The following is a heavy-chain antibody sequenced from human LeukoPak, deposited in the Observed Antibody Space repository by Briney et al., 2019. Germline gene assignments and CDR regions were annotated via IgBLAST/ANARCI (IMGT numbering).Heavy chain of an antibody. Sequence: GGSLRLSCAASGFTFSSYAMSWVRQAPGKGLEWVSAISGSGGSTYYADSVKGRFTISRDNSKNTLYLQMNSLRAEDTAVYYCAKGYDSSGYYYVGGDFDYWGQGTLVTVSS. CDR2: ISGSGGST. CDR1: GFTFSSYA. D-gene: IGHD3-22*01. V-gene: IGHV3-23*01. CDR3: AKGYDSSGYYYVGGDFDY. J-gene: IGHJ4*02.